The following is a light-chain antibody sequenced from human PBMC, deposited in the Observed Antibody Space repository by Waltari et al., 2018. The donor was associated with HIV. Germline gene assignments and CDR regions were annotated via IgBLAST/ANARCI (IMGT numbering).Light chain of an antibody. CDR2: EQY. Sequence: NFMLTQPHSVSESPGKTVTISCTRSSGSVASNYVQWFQQRPCLAPPPSLYEQYQRPSGVPYLFSGIIGQSSNSASLTISGVKTEDEADYYCQSFDTDNHWVFGGGTRLTVL. CDR1: SGSVASNY. V-gene: IGLV6-57*03. CDR3: QSFDTDNHWV. J-gene: IGLJ3*02.